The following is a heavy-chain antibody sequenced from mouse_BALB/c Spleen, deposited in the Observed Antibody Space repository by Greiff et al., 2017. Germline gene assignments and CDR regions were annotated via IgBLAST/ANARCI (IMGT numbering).Heavy chain of an antibody. Sequence: EVKLMESGGGLVKPGGSLKLSCAASGFTFSDYYMYWVRQTPEKRLEWVATISDGGSYTYYPDSVKGRFTISRDNAKNNLYLQMSSLKSEDTAMYYCARGGRLRRRGHYYAMDYWGQGTSVTVSS. CDR2: ISDGGSYT. CDR3: ARGGRLRRRGHYYAMDY. J-gene: IGHJ4*01. CDR1: GFTFSDYY. V-gene: IGHV5-4*02. D-gene: IGHD2-4*01.